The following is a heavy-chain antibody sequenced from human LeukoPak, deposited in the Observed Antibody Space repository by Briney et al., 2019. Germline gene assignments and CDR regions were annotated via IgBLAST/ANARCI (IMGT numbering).Heavy chain of an antibody. V-gene: IGHV3-7*01. Sequence: GGSLRLSCAASGLTFSNTWMTWVRQFPGKELEWVANINGDGSVKNHVDSVKGRFTISRDNARNSLYLQINSLRAEDTAIYYCARDPAYGALDYWGPGTLVTVS. J-gene: IGHJ4*02. CDR1: GLTFSNTW. CDR3: ARDPAYGALDY. CDR2: INGDGSVK. D-gene: IGHD4-17*01.